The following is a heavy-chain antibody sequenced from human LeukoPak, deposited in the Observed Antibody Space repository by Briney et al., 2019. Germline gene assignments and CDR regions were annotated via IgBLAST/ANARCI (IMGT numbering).Heavy chain of an antibody. Sequence: GGSLRLSCAASGFTFSSYAMHWVRQAPGKGLEWVAVISYDGSNKYYADSVKGRFTISRDNSKNTLYLQMNSLRAEDTAVYYCARDIFTYYYDSSGPDAFDIWGQGTMVTVSS. CDR1: GFTFSSYA. J-gene: IGHJ3*02. V-gene: IGHV3-30-3*01. CDR2: ISYDGSNK. D-gene: IGHD3-22*01. CDR3: ARDIFTYYYDSSGPDAFDI.